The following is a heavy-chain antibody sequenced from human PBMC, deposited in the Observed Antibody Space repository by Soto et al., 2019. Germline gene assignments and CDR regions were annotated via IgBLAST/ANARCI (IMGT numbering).Heavy chain of an antibody. CDR3: ARESREYNAYDYN. CDR2: IITITGFI. J-gene: IGHJ4*02. V-gene: IGHV3-21*02. D-gene: IGHD5-12*01. CDR1: GFTFSSYS. Sequence: EVQLVESGGGLVKPGGSLRLSCAASGFTFSSYSMNWVRQAPGKGLEWVSIITITGFIDYADSVKGRFTISRDNAKSSLYLQRNSLRAEDTAVYYCARESREYNAYDYNWGQGTLVTVSS.